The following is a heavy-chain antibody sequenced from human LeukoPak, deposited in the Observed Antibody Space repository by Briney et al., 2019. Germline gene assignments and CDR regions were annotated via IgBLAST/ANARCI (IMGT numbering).Heavy chain of an antibody. CDR3: AREWPMTPYFDY. CDR2: ISYDGSNK. Sequence: GGSLRLSCAASGFTFSSYAMHWVRQAPGKGLEWVAVISYDGSNKYYADSVKGRFTISRYNSKNTLYLQMNSLKDEDTAVYYCAREWPMTPYFDYWGQGTLVTVSS. V-gene: IGHV3-30*04. J-gene: IGHJ4*02. D-gene: IGHD5-24*01. CDR1: GFTFSSYA.